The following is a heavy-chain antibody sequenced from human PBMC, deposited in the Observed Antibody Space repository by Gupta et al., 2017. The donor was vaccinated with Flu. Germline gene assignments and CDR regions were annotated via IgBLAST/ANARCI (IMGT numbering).Heavy chain of an antibody. J-gene: IGHJ3*01. CDR3: ARWLHGSGTPGAFDV. CDR2: INPSGGST. D-gene: IGHD3-10*01. V-gene: IGHV1-46*01. CDR1: GNLFITYY. Sequence: QVQLVQSGAEVNKPGAPVKLSCRASGNLFITYYMHWLRQAPGQGLEWMGLINPSGGSTNYAQKFQGRVTMTSDTSTSIVYMEVSSLTSEDTAIYYCARWLHGSGTPGAFDVWGQGTIVTVSS.